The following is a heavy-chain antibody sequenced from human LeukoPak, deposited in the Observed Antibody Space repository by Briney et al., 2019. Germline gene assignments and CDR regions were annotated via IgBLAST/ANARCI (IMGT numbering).Heavy chain of an antibody. Sequence: GASVKVSCKASGYTFTSYGISWVRQAPGQGLEWMGWINSGNGNIKYSLEFQGRVAITRDTSASTAYMDLSSLRSDDTALYYCAREWLSSGDSHYSHWGQGTLVTVSS. CDR2: INSGNGNI. CDR1: GYTFTSYG. CDR3: AREWLSSGDSHYSH. V-gene: IGHV1-18*01. J-gene: IGHJ4*02. D-gene: IGHD2-15*01.